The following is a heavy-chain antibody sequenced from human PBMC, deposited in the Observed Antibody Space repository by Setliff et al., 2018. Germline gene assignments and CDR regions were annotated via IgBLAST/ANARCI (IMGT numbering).Heavy chain of an antibody. CDR1: GFTFSSYS. CDR2: ISYNSVYI. CDR3: TRAGTGGYKSGFDY. Sequence: PGESLKISCAASGFTFSSYSLNWVRQAPGKGLEWVSSISYNSVYIYYADSMKGRFTISRDNAKNSVYLQMNSLEAEDTAVYYCTRAGTGGYKSGFDYWGQGTLVTVSS. D-gene: IGHD5-12*01. J-gene: IGHJ4*02. V-gene: IGHV3-21*06.